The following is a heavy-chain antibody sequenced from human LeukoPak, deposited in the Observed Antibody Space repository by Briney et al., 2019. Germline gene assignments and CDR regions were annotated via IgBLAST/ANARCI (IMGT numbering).Heavy chain of an antibody. V-gene: IGHV3-30*18. CDR3: AKVSWELQFDY. D-gene: IGHD1-26*01. Sequence: GGSLRLSCAASGFTFSSYGMPWVRQAPGKGLEWVAVISYDGSNKYYADSVKGRFTISRDNSKNTLYLQMNSLRAEDTAVYYCAKVSWELQFDYWGQGTLVTVSS. CDR2: ISYDGSNK. J-gene: IGHJ4*02. CDR1: GFTFSSYG.